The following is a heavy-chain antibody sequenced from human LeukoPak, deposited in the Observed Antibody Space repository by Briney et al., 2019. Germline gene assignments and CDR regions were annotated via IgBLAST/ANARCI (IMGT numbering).Heavy chain of an antibody. CDR1: GYTFTGYY. V-gene: IGHV1-2*02. CDR2: INPNSGGT. CDR3: ARDTANYGRKNYFDY. Sequence: GASVKVSCKASGYTFTGYYMHWVRQAPGQGLEWMGWINPNSGGTNYAQKFQGRVTMTRDTSISTAYMELSSLRSEDTAVYYCARDTANYGRKNYFDYWGQGTLVTVSS. D-gene: IGHD1-7*01. J-gene: IGHJ4*02.